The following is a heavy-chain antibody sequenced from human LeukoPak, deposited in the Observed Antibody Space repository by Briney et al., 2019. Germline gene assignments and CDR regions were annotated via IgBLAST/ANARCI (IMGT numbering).Heavy chain of an antibody. Sequence: SETLSLTCTVSGGSISSSSYYWGWIRQPPGKGLEWIGSIYYSGNTYYNPPLKSRVTISVDTSKNQFSLKLSSVTAADTAVYYCARQVNGYSYGQVFDYWGQGTLVTVSS. V-gene: IGHV4-39*01. CDR2: IYYSGNT. D-gene: IGHD5-18*01. CDR3: ARQVNGYSYGQVFDY. CDR1: GGSISSSSYY. J-gene: IGHJ4*02.